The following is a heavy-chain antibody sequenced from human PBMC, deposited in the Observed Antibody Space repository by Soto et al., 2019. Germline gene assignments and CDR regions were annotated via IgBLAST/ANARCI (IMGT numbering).Heavy chain of an antibody. D-gene: IGHD5-18*01. CDR2: IYYSGST. CDR3: ARGEGDTAMVTIDY. CDR1: GGSISSSSYY. J-gene: IGHJ4*02. Sequence: SETLSLTCTVSGGSISSSSYYWGWIRQPPGKGLEWIGSIYYSGSTYYNPSLKSRVTISVDTSKNQFSLKLSSVTAADTAVYYCARGEGDTAMVTIDYWGQGTLVTVSS. V-gene: IGHV4-39*01.